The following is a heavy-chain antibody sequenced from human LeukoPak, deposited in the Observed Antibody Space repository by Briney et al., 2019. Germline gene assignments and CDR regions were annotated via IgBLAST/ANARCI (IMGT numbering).Heavy chain of an antibody. CDR3: ARVSIQLWYSNWFDP. Sequence: GGSLRLSCAASGFTFSGYSMNWVRQAPGKGLEWVSSISSSSSYIYYADSVKGRFTISRDNAKNSLYLQMNSLRAEDTAVYYCARVSIQLWYSNWFDPWGQGTLVTVSS. CDR2: ISSSSSYI. D-gene: IGHD5-18*01. J-gene: IGHJ5*02. CDR1: GFTFSGYS. V-gene: IGHV3-21*01.